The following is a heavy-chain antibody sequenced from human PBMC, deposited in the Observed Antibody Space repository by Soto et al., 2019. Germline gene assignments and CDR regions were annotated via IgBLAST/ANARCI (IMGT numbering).Heavy chain of an antibody. V-gene: IGHV3-23*01. CDR3: AKDRGLYDFWSGYTYYFDY. CDR1: GFTFSSYA. D-gene: IGHD3-3*01. CDR2: ISGSGGST. Sequence: EVQLLESGGGLVQPGGSLRLSCAASGFTFSSYAMSWVRQAPGKGLEWVSAISGSGGSTYYADSVKGRFTISRDNSKNTLYLQMNSLRAEDTAVYHCAKDRGLYDFWSGYTYYFDYWGHGTLVTVSS. J-gene: IGHJ4*01.